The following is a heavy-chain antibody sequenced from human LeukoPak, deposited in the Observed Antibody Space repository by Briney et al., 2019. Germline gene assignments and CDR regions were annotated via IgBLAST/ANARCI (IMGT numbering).Heavy chain of an antibody. CDR2: IYTSGSA. Sequence: SETLSLTCTVSGDSISVYYWTWIRQPAGKGLEWIGRIYTSGSANYNPSLKSRVTMSVDTSKNQFSLRLNSVTAADTAVYYCARGGDSRSWSVDHWGQGTLVTVSS. V-gene: IGHV4-4*07. D-gene: IGHD6-13*01. CDR3: ARGGDSRSWSVDH. CDR1: GDSISVYY. J-gene: IGHJ4*02.